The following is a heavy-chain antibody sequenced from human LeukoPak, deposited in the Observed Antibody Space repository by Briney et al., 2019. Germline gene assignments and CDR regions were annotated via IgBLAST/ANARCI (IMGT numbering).Heavy chain of an antibody. V-gene: IGHV4-4*07. CDR3: ARGTSYDSSGYYDPFDY. J-gene: IGHJ4*02. CDR1: GGSISSYY. Sequence: SETLSLTCTVSGGSISSYYWSWIRQPAGKGLEWIGRIYTSGSTNYNPSLKSRVTMSVDTSKNQFPLKLSSVTAADTAVYYCARGTSYDSSGYYDPFDYWGQGTLVTVSS. D-gene: IGHD3-22*01. CDR2: IYTSGST.